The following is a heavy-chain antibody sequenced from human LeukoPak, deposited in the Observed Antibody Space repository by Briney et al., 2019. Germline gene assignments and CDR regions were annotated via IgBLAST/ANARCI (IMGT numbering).Heavy chain of an antibody. V-gene: IGHV3-21*01. CDR2: ITSGSTYT. J-gene: IGHJ4*02. CDR1: GFAFDIYT. Sequence: GGSLRLSCAASGFAFDIYTMNWVRQAPGKGQEWVSGITSGSTYTYYADSVKGRFTISRDNAKNSLYLQMNSLRAEDTAVYYCARMNYVSSGWGSPFDYWGQGTLVTVSS. CDR3: ARMNYVSSGWGSPFDY. D-gene: IGHD1-7*01.